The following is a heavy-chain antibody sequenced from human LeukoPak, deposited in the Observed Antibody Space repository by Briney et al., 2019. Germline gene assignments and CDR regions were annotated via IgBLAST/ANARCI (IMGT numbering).Heavy chain of an antibody. CDR1: GGTFSSYA. CDR3: ARSVSKQYYFDY. D-gene: IGHD4-11*01. Sequence: SVKVPCKASGGTFSSYAISWVRQAPGQGLEWMGRIIPILGIANYAQKFQGRVTITADKSTSTAYMELSSLRSEDTAVYYCARSVSKQYYFDYWGQGTLVTVSS. J-gene: IGHJ4*02. V-gene: IGHV1-69*04. CDR2: IIPILGIA.